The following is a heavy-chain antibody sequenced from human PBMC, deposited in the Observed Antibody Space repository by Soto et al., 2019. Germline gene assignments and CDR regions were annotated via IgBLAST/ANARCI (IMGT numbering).Heavy chain of an antibody. D-gene: IGHD6-19*01. CDR2: ISSSSSYI. Sequence: PVVSMRLSCAASGFTFSSYSMNWVRQAPGKGLEWVSSISSSSSYIYYADSVKGRFTISRDNAKNSLYLQMNSLRAEDTAVYYWAREGYRSGNDAFDIWGKGTMVPVSS. CDR3: AREGYRSGNDAFDI. J-gene: IGHJ3*02. V-gene: IGHV3-21*01. CDR1: GFTFSSYS.